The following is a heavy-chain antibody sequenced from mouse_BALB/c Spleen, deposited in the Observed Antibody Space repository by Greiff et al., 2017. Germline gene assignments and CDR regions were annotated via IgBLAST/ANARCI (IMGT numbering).Heavy chain of an antibody. CDR3: ARTYYDYVAWFAY. J-gene: IGHJ3*01. CDR1: GDSITSGY. V-gene: IGHV3-8*02. D-gene: IGHD2-4*01. CDR2: ISYSGST. Sequence: EVKLEESGPSLVKPSQTLSLTCSVTGDSITSGYWNWIRKFPGNKLEYMGYISYSGSTYYNPSLKSRISITRDTSKNQYYLQLNSVTTEDTATYYCARTYYDYVAWFAYWGQGTLVTVSA.